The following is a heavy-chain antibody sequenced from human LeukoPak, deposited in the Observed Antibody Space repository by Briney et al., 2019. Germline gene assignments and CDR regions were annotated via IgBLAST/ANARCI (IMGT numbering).Heavy chain of an antibody. Sequence: GGSLRLSCAASGFTFSSYWMSWVRQAPGKGLEWVANIKQDGSEKYYVDSVKGRFTISRDNAKNSLYLQMNSLRVEDTAVYYCAREGWGGNTNYYYYYYMDVWGKGTTVTVSS. J-gene: IGHJ6*03. CDR1: GFTFSSYW. CDR2: IKQDGSEK. CDR3: AREGWGGNTNYYYYYYMDV. V-gene: IGHV3-7*01. D-gene: IGHD7-27*01.